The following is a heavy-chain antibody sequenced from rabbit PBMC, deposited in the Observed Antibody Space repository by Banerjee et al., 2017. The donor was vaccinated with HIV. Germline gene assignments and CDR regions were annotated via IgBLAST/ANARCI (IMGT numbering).Heavy chain of an antibody. CDR2: IDPVFGST. J-gene: IGHJ3*01. CDR3: VRDPRHYVSGWGNRLDL. Sequence: QSLEESGGGLVQPGGSLKLSCKASGFDFSSYGVSCVRQAPGKGLEWIGYIDPVFGSTYYANWVNGRFTISSHNAQNTLYLQLNSLTAADTATYFCVRDPRHYVSGWGNRLDLWGQGTLVTVS. D-gene: IGHD4-1*01. CDR1: GFDFSSYG. V-gene: IGHV1S7*01.